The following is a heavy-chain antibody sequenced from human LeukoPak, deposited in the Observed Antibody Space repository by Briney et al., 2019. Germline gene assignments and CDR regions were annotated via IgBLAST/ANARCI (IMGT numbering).Heavy chain of an antibody. CDR2: IWYDGSNK. D-gene: IGHD5-18*01. CDR3: ARDGYSYEVDY. J-gene: IGHJ4*02. CDR1: TFTFSRYW. V-gene: IGHV3-33*08. Sequence: GGSLRLSCAASTFTFSRYWMHWVRQAPGKGLEWVAVIWYDGSNKYYADSVKGRFTISRDNSKNTLYLQMNSLRAEDTAVYYCARDGYSYEVDYWGQGTLVTVSS.